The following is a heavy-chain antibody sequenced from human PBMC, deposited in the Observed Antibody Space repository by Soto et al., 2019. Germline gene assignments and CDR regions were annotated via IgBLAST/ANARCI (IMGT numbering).Heavy chain of an antibody. J-gene: IGHJ4*02. V-gene: IGHV2-5*02. CDR3: AHRVAGGSYFSY. CDR1: GFSLSTSGVG. CDR2: IYWDDDK. Sequence: QITLKESGPTLVKPTQTLTLTCTFSGFSLSTSGVGVGWIRQPTGKALEWLALIYWDDDKRYSPSLKSRLTITKDTSKNQVVLTMTNMDPVDTATYYCAHRVAGGSYFSYWGQGTLVTVSS. D-gene: IGHD1-26*01.